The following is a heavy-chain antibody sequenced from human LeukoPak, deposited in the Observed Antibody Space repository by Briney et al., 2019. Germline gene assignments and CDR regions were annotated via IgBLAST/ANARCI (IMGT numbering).Heavy chain of an antibody. CDR2: IVVGSGNT. Sequence: GTSVKVSCKASGFTFTSSAMQWVRQARGQRLEWIGWIVVGSGNTNYAQKLQERVTITRDMSTSTAYMELSSLRSEDTPVYYCAADRACSSASCYPYNFDYWGQGTLVTVSS. V-gene: IGHV1-58*02. CDR3: AADRACSSASCYPYNFDY. J-gene: IGHJ4*02. CDR1: GFTFTSSA. D-gene: IGHD2-2*01.